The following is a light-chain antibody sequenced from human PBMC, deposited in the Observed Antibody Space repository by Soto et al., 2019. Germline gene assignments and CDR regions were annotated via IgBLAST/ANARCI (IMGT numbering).Light chain of an antibody. CDR2: GNS. V-gene: IGLV1-40*01. CDR1: SSNIGAGYD. Sequence: QPVLTQPPSVSGAPGQRVTISCTGSSSNIGAGYDVHWYQQLPGTAPKLLIYGNSNRPSGVPDRFSGSKSGTSASLAITGLQAEDEADYYCQSYDSSLSGSVFGGRTKVTVL. J-gene: IGLJ3*02. CDR3: QSYDSSLSGSV.